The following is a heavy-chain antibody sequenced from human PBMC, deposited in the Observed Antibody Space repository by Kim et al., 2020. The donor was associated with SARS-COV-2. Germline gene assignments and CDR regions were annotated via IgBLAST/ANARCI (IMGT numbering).Heavy chain of an antibody. CDR3: ARRHYGSGRIDY. CDR1: GGSISSGTYY. CDR2: LCLSADT. V-gene: IGHV4-39*01. Sequence: SETLSLTCSVSGGSISSGTYYWAWIRQPPGKGLEWIGNLCLSADTYYNPSLKSRVAISVDTSKNQFSLNLNSVTAADTAVYYCARRHYGSGRIDYWGQGTLVTVSS. D-gene: IGHD3-10*01. J-gene: IGHJ4*02.